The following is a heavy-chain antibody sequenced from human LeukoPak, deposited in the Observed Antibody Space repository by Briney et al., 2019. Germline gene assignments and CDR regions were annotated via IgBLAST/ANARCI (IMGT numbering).Heavy chain of an antibody. CDR3: AKGLSSGWYDGSFDY. Sequence: GGSLRLSCAASGFTFDDYAMHWVRQAPGKGLEWVSGISWNSGSIGYADSVKGRFTISRDNAKNSLYLQMNSLRAEDMALYYCAKGLSSGWYDGSFDYWGQGTLVTVSS. V-gene: IGHV3-9*03. J-gene: IGHJ4*02. D-gene: IGHD6-19*01. CDR2: ISWNSGSI. CDR1: GFTFDDYA.